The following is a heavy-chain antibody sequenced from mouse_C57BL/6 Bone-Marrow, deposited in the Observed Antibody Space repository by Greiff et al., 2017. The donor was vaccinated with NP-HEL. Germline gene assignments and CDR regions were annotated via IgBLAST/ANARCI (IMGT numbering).Heavy chain of an antibody. V-gene: IGHV3-6*01. CDR1: GYSITSGYY. J-gene: IGHJ3*01. CDR2: ISYDGSN. Sequence: VQLQQSGPGLVKPSQSLSLTCSVTGYSITSGYYWNWIRQFPGNKLEWMGYISYDGSNNYNPSLKNRISITRDTSKNQFFLKLNSVTTEDTATYYCARGSITTVEAWFAYWGQGTLVTVSA. CDR3: ARGSITTVEAWFAY. D-gene: IGHD1-1*01.